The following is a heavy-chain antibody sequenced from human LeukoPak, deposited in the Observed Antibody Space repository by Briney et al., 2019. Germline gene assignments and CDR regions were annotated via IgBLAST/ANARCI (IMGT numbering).Heavy chain of an antibody. CDR1: GYTFTSYG. V-gene: IGHV1-18*01. CDR2: ISAYNGNT. J-gene: IGHJ3*02. CDR3: ARWGYYYGSGSYYTNDAFDI. Sequence: ASVKVSCKASGYTFTSYGISWVRQAPGQGLEWTGWISAYNGNTNYAQKLQGRVTMTTDTSTSTAYMELRSLRSDDTAVYYCARWGYYYGSGSYYTNDAFDIWGQGTMVTVSS. D-gene: IGHD3-10*01.